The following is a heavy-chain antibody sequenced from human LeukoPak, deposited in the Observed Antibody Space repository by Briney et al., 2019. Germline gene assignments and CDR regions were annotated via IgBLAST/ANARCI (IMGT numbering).Heavy chain of an antibody. D-gene: IGHD4-17*01. CDR1: GYTFTSYA. Sequence: ASVKVSCKASGYTFTSYAVHWVRQAPGQRLEWMGWISAYNGNTNYAQKLQGRVTMTTDTSTSTAYMELRSLRSDDTAVYYCARDWDGDYFDWGQGTLVTVSS. J-gene: IGHJ4*02. V-gene: IGHV1-18*01. CDR3: ARDWDGDYFD. CDR2: ISAYNGNT.